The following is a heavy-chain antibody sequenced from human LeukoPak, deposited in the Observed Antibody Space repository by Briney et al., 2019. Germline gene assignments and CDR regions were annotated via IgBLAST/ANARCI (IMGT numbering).Heavy chain of an antibody. V-gene: IGHV1-8*01. CDR1: GYTFTSYD. J-gene: IGHJ5*02. CDR2: MNPNSGNT. Sequence: ASVKVSCKASGYTFTSYDINWVRRATGQGLEWMGWMNPNSGNTGYAQKFQGRVTMTRNTSISTAYMELSSLRSEDTAVYYCASTIVGAYSVVWFDPWGQGTLVTVSS. CDR3: ASTIVGAYSVVWFDP. D-gene: IGHD1-26*01.